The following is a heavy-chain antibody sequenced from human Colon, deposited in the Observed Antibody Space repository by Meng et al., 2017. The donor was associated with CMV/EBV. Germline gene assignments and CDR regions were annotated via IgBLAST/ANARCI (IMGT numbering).Heavy chain of an antibody. V-gene: IGHV3-30*02. D-gene: IGHD3-3*01. CDR2: IRSDGGKK. CDR3: ARDRTSYRVVGVGGDY. Sequence: GESLKISCAASGFNFGASFMHWVRQSPGKGLEWVAYIRSDGGKKLYADSAKGRFTVSRNNAKNTMYLEMNNLRSNDTAVYYCARDRTSYRVVGVGGDYWGPGALVTVSS. CDR1: GFNFGASF. J-gene: IGHJ4*02.